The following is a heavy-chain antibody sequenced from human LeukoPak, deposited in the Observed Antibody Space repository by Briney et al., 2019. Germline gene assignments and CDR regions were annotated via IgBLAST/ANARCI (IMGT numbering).Heavy chain of an antibody. CDR3: ASPLEAAAAGTANWFDP. J-gene: IGHJ5*02. Sequence: RAGGSLRLSCAASGFTFSSYWMSWVRQAPGKGLEWVANIKQDGSEKYYVDSVKGRFTISRDNAKNSLYLQMNSLRAEDTAVYYCASPLEAAAAGTANWFDPWGQGTLVTVSS. CDR2: IKQDGSEK. V-gene: IGHV3-7*01. D-gene: IGHD6-13*01. CDR1: GFTFSSYW.